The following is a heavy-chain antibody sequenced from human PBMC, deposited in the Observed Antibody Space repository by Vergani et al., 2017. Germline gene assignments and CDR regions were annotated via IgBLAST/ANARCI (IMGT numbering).Heavy chain of an antibody. Sequence: QVQLVESGGGVVQPGRSLRLSCAASGFTFSSYAMHWVRQAPGKGLEWVAVISYDGSNKYYADSVKGRFTISRDNSKNTLYLQMNSLRAEDTAVYYCARDFLRVGGLGAFDCWGQGTMVTVSS. CDR2: ISYDGSNK. V-gene: IGHV3-30-3*01. J-gene: IGHJ3*01. CDR1: GFTFSSYA. CDR3: ARDFLRVGGLGAFDC. D-gene: IGHD1-26*01.